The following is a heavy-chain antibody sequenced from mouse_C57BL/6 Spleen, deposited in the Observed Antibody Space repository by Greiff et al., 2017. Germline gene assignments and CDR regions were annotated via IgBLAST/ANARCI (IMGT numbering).Heavy chain of an antibody. CDR3: TTRVHWYFDV. V-gene: IGHV14-4*01. Sequence: EVQLQESGAELVRPGASVKLSCTASGFNIKDDYMHWVKQRPEQGLEWIGWIDPENGDTEYASKFQGKATITADTSTNTAYLQLSSLTSEDTAVXYCTTRVHWYFDVWGTGTSVTVSS. CDR2: IDPENGDT. CDR1: GFNIKDDY. J-gene: IGHJ1*03.